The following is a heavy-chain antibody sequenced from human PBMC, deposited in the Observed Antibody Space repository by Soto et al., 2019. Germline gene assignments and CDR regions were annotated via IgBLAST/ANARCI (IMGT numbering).Heavy chain of an antibody. J-gene: IGHJ4*02. CDR1: GDSISGYY. CDR3: ARYTVATTRFDY. V-gene: IGHV4-59*01. CDR2: IYFSGST. Sequence: QVQLQESGPGLVKPSETLSLTCTVSGDSISGYYWSWIRQPPGKGLEWIGYIYFSGSTNYNPSLNSRVTISGDTSKKQFSLKLSSVTAADTAVYYCARYTVATTRFDYWGQGTLVTVSS. D-gene: IGHD5-12*01.